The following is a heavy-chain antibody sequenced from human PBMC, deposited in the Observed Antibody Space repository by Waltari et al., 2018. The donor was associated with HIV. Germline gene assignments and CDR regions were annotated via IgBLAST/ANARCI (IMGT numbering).Heavy chain of an antibody. CDR3: ARGGEGIYDSSGYYFS. Sequence: EVQLVESGGGLVQPGGSLRLSCAASGFTVSTNYMSWVRQAPGKGLEWVSVIYSGGSTYYADSVKGRFTISRDNSKNTLYLQMNSLRAEDTAVYYCARGGEGIYDSSGYYFSWGQGTLVTVSS. V-gene: IGHV3-66*01. CDR1: GFTVSTNY. CDR2: IYSGGST. D-gene: IGHD3-22*01. J-gene: IGHJ4*02.